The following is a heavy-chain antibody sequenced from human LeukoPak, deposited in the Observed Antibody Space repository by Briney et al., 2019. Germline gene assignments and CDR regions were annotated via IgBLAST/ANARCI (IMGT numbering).Heavy chain of an antibody. CDR3: AALRGVVVTATRPFDY. D-gene: IGHD2-21*02. Sequence: PSETLSLTCAVYGGSFSGYYWSWIRQPPGKGLEGIGEINHSGSTNYNPSLKSRVTISVDTSKNQFSLKLSSVTAADTAVYYCAALRGVVVTATRPFDYWGQGTLVTVSS. J-gene: IGHJ4*02. V-gene: IGHV4-34*01. CDR1: GGSFSGYY. CDR2: INHSGST.